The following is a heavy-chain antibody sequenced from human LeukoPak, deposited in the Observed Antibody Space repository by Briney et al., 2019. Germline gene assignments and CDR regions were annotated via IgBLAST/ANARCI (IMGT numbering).Heavy chain of an antibody. D-gene: IGHD1-26*01. V-gene: IGHV1-18*01. Sequence: ASVKVSCKLSGYVFAAYAVSWVRQAPGEGLEWVGWIRVYNGHTDYAQKLQDRVTLTADSSTTTVYMELSSLTSDDTAVYYCARGGGGSPWLDSWGQGTLVTVSS. CDR3: ARGGGGSPWLDS. J-gene: IGHJ4*02. CDR1: GYVFAAYA. CDR2: IRVYNGHT.